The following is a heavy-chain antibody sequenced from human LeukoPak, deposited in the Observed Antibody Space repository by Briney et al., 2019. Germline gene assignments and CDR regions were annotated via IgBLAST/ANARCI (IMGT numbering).Heavy chain of an antibody. Sequence: PSETLSLTCTVSGGSINTPNYYWGWIRQTPGKGLEWIGNIFYSGGTYYSPSLTSRVTISLDTSRNQFSLKLSSVTAADTAVYYCAREYSSSSGRGYYYYMDVWGKGTTVTVSS. V-gene: IGHV4-39*07. J-gene: IGHJ6*03. CDR3: AREYSSSSGRGYYYYMDV. CDR2: IFYSGGT. D-gene: IGHD6-6*01. CDR1: GGSINTPNYY.